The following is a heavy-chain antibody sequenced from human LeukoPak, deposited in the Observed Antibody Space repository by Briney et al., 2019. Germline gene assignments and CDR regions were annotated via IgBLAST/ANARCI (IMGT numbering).Heavy chain of an antibody. CDR3: ARDKSDSSGYYYFDY. J-gene: IGHJ4*02. V-gene: IGHV4-59*01. CDR1: GGSISSYY. D-gene: IGHD3-22*01. CDR2: IYYSGST. Sequence: PSETLSLTCTVSGGSISSYYWSWIRQPPGKGLEWIGYIYYSGSTNYNPSLKSRVTISVDTSKNQFSLKLKSVTAADTAVYYCARDKSDSSGYYYFDYWGQGTLVTVSS.